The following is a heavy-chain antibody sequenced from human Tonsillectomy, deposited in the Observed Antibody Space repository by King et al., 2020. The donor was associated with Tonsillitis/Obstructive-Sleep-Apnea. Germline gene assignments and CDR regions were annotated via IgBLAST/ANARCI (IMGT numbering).Heavy chain of an antibody. V-gene: IGHV3-7*03. J-gene: IGHJ5*02. CDR2: IKPDGSEK. Sequence: VQLVESGGDLVHPGGSLRLSCAASGFIFSTYWMTWVRQAQGKGLEWVANIKPDGSEKYYVDSVKGRFTISRDNAKNFLFLQMNTLRADDTAVYYCARDIASWGQGTLVTVSS. CDR1: GFIFSTYW. D-gene: IGHD2-15*01. CDR3: ARDIAS.